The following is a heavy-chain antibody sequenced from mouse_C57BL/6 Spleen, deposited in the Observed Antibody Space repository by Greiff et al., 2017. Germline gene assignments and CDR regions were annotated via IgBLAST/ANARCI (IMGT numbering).Heavy chain of an antibody. J-gene: IGHJ2*01. D-gene: IGHD4-1*01. V-gene: IGHV1-5*01. CDR1: GYTFTSYW. CDR3: TRRANWSGYFDY. CDR2: IYPGNSDT. Sequence: EVQLQQSGTVLARPGASVKMSCKTSGYTFTSYWMHWVKQRPGQGLEWIGAIYPGNSDTSYNQKFKGKAKLTAVTSASTAYMELSSLTNEDSAVYYCTRRANWSGYFDYWGQGTTLTVSS.